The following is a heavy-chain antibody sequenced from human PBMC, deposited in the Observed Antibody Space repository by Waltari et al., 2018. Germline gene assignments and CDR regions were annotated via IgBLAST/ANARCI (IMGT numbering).Heavy chain of an antibody. CDR1: GFTFSSYW. Sequence: EVQLVESGGGLVQPGGSLGLSCVTSGFTFSSYWMHWVRQVPGKGLVWVSRINGDGSTTSYADSVKGRFTISRDNAKNTRYLQMNSLRADDTSVYYCARAQLTMARNLDLWGRGTLVTVSS. CDR3: ARAQLTMARNLDL. CDR2: INGDGSTT. V-gene: IGHV3-74*01. J-gene: IGHJ2*01. D-gene: IGHD3-10*01.